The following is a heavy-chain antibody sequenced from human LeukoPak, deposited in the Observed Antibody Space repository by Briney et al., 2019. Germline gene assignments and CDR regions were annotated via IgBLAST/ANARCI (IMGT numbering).Heavy chain of an antibody. CDR1: GGSISSYY. CDR2: IYYSGST. Sequence: SETLSLTCTVSGGSISSYYWSWIRQPPGKGLEWIGYIYYSGSTNYNPSLKSRVTISVDTSKNQSSLKLISVTAADTAVYYCARVEEGYGSGRRENYYYYYMDVWGKGTTVTISS. V-gene: IGHV4-59*01. D-gene: IGHD3-10*01. J-gene: IGHJ6*03. CDR3: ARVEEGYGSGRRENYYYYYMDV.